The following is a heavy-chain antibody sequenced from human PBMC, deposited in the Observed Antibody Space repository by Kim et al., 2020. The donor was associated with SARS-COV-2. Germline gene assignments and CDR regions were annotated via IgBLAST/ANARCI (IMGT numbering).Heavy chain of an antibody. CDR3: ARVGYSTSTSHWFDP. CDR1: GFTVRSNY. V-gene: IGHV3-53*01. Sequence: GGSLRLSCAALGFTVRSNYMSWVRQAPGKGLEWVSVIYSGGNTDYADSVKGRFTISRANSMNTVDLQMNSLRAEDTAVYYCARVGYSTSTSHWFDPWGEGSRVTVSA. J-gene: IGHJ5*02. CDR2: IYSGGNT. D-gene: IGHD4-4*01.